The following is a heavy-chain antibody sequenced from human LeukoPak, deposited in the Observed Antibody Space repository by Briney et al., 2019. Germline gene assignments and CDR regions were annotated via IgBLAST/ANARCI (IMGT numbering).Heavy chain of an antibody. J-gene: IGHJ4*02. Sequence: GGSLRLSCAASGFAFSVSWMHWVRQAPGKGLVWVSVIKSDGGTAYADSVKGRFTISRDNPKNTVYLQMNSLRDEDTAVYYCAKDYFGSLEYWGQGTLVTVSS. D-gene: IGHD2/OR15-2a*01. V-gene: IGHV3-74*03. CDR1: GFAFSVSW. CDR2: IKSDGGT. CDR3: AKDYFGSLEY.